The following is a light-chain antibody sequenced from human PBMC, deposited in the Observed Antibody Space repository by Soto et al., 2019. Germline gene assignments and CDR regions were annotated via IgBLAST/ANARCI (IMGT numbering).Light chain of an antibody. CDR3: SSYSSSITLA. CDR1: SSDVGSYNY. Sequence: QPASVSGSPGQSITISCTGTSSDVGSYNYVSWYQHHPGKAPKLMIYDVSNRPSGVSNRFSGSKSGNTASLTISGLQAEDEADYYCSSYSSSITLAFGGGTKVTVL. V-gene: IGLV2-14*03. J-gene: IGLJ2*01. CDR2: DVS.